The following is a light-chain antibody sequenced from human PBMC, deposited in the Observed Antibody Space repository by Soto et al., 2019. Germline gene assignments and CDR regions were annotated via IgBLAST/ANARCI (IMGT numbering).Light chain of an antibody. V-gene: IGKV3-15*01. Sequence: EIVLTQSPATLSVSPGERAPLSCRASQSVSSNLAWYQQKPGQAPSLLIYGASTRATGVPDRFSGTGSGTEFTLTISSLKSEDYAVYYCQQYKSWPPITFGQGTRLEIK. J-gene: IGKJ5*01. CDR1: QSVSSN. CDR3: QQYKSWPPIT. CDR2: GAS.